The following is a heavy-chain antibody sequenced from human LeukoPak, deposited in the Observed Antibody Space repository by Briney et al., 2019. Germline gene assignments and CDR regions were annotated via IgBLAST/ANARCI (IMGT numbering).Heavy chain of an antibody. CDR3: AKGGFSLDY. D-gene: IGHD6-25*01. V-gene: IGHV3-30*18. CDR2: IAYDGSRS. Sequence: GGSLILSCVASGFTFNTQGMHWVRQAPGKGLEWLAVIAYDGSRSYYADSVKGRFTISRDNSKNTLYVQMNSLRAEDTAVYYCAKGGFSLDYWGQGTLVTVSS. CDR1: GFTFNTQG. J-gene: IGHJ4*02.